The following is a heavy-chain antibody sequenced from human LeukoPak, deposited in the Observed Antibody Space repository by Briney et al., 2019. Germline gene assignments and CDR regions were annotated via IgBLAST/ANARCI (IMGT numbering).Heavy chain of an antibody. CDR1: GFTFSSYW. J-gene: IGHJ4*02. CDR3: ARRINYYDNSGYYYVRYFDS. Sequence: GGSLRLSCAASGFTFSSYWMYWVRQAPGKGPVWVARINTDGSSLNYADSVKGRFTISRDNAKNTLYLQMNSLGAEDTAVYYCARRINYYDNSGYYYVRYFDSWGQGTLVAVSS. V-gene: IGHV3-74*01. D-gene: IGHD3-22*01. CDR2: INTDGSSL.